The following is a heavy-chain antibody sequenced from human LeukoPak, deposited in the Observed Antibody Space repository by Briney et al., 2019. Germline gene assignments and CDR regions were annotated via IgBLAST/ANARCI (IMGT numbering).Heavy chain of an antibody. CDR2: ISYDGSNK. CDR1: GFTFSSYG. J-gene: IGHJ4*02. V-gene: IGHV3-30*03. D-gene: IGHD3-22*01. Sequence: GGSLRLSCAASGFTFSSYGMHWVRQAPGKGLEWVAVISYDGSNKYYADSVKGRFTISRDNSKSSLYLQMNSLRAEDTAVYYCARDKVGSKYYDHTVQFDYWGQGTLVTVSS. CDR3: ARDKVGSKYYDHTVQFDY.